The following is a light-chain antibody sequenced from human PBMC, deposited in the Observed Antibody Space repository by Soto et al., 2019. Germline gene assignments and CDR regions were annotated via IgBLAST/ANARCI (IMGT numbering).Light chain of an antibody. Sequence: VMTQSPATLSLSSGERDTLSCRASQSVRRYLAWLQHKPGQAPKLLIYSASNSATGIPARFSGSGSGTNFTLTISSLKPEDFAVSYCQQSSNLPFTFGPGKKVEIK. J-gene: IGKJ3*01. CDR3: QQSSNLPFT. V-gene: IGKV3-11*01. CDR1: QSVRRY. CDR2: SAS.